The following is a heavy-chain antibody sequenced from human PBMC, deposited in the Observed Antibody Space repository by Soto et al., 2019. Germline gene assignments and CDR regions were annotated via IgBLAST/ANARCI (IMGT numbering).Heavy chain of an antibody. CDR2: IYPGDSDS. V-gene: IGHV5-51*01. Sequence: SLTIACKGSSYSFTSYWIGWVRQMRGQGLEWMGIIYPGDSDSRSSPSFQGQVTISADKAISTAYLQWSSLKASDTAMYYCARQRHSLLRLGELSDPFDYWGQGTLVTVSS. CDR3: ARQRHSLLRLGELSDPFDY. J-gene: IGHJ4*02. CDR1: SYSFTSYW. D-gene: IGHD3-16*02.